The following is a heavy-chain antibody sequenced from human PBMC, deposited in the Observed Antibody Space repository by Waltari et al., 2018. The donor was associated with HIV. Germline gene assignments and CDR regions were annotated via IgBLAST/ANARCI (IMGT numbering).Heavy chain of an antibody. J-gene: IGHJ5*02. CDR3: ARDDYGDPNWFDP. CDR2: INAGNGNT. D-gene: IGHD4-17*01. CDR1: GYTFTSYA. V-gene: IGHV1-3*01. Sequence: QVQLVQSGAEVKKPGASVKVSCKASGYTFTSYAMHWVRQAPGQRLEWMGWINAGNGNTKYSQKFQGRVTSTRDTAASTAYMELSSLRSEDTAVYYCARDDYGDPNWFDPWGQGTLVTVSS.